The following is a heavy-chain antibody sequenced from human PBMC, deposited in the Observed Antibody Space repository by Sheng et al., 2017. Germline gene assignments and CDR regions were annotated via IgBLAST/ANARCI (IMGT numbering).Heavy chain of an antibody. D-gene: IGHD3-22*01. J-gene: IGHJ4*02. CDR3: AKDTLKYYYDSSGYPYFDY. Sequence: QVQLVESGGGVVQPGGSLRLSCAASGFTFSSYGMHWVRQAPGKGLEWVAFIRYDGSNKYYADSVKGRFTISRDNSKNTLYLQMNSLRAEDTAVYYCAKDTLKYYYDSSGYPYFDYWGQGTLVTVSS. CDR1: GFTFSSYG. CDR2: IRYDGSNK. V-gene: IGHV3-30*02.